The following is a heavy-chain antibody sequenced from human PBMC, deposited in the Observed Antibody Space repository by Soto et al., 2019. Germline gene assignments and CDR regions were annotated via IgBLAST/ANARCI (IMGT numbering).Heavy chain of an antibody. CDR3: AREMGTAAHYPRKNFDS. Sequence: QVQLVQSGADVKKTGDSVKFSCKAPGSTLSTNYIHWVQQAPGQGLEWMGLIIPGSDNTIYAQKFQDRITVTRDTSTSSVHLEVSSLISEDTAIYYCAREMGTAAHYPRKNFDSWGHGILLTVSS. V-gene: IGHV1-46*01. D-gene: IGHD6-13*01. CDR1: GSTLSTNY. CDR2: IIPGSDNT. J-gene: IGHJ4*01.